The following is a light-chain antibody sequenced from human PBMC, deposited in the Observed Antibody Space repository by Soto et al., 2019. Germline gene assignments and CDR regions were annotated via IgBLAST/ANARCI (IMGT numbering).Light chain of an antibody. J-gene: IGKJ4*01. CDR2: GAS. CDR3: QQYGSSPLT. V-gene: IGKV3-20*01. CDR1: QSVTSSY. Sequence: EIVLTQSPGTLSLSPGERATLSCRASQSVTSSYLAWYQQKPGQAPRLLIYGASSRATVIPDRFSGSGSGTDFTLTISRLEPEYFAVYYYQQYGSSPLTFGGGTKVEIK.